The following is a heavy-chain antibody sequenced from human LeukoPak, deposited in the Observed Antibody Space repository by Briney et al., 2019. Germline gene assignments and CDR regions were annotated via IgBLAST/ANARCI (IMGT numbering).Heavy chain of an antibody. V-gene: IGHV4-61*02. CDR3: ARVQLWSPGWFDP. D-gene: IGHD5-18*01. CDR2: IYTSGST. CDR1: GGSISSGSYY. Sequence: SETLSLTCTVSGGSISSGSYYWSWIRQPAGKGLEWIGRIYTSGSTNYNPSLKSRVTISVDTSKNQCSLKLSSVTAADTAVYYCARVQLWSPGWFDPWGQGTLVTVSS. J-gene: IGHJ5*02.